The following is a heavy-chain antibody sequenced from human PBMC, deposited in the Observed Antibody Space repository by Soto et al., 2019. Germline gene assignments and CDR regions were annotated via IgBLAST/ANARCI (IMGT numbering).Heavy chain of an antibody. Sequence: QVQLMQYGAEVKKPGASVKVSCKASGYTFTSYYIHWVRQAPGQGLEWMGIINPSTGSASYARMFKGRVDMTRDTSTSTVYMELSSLRSDDTAVYYSARDPNLSLTFLYYGMDVWGQGTTVTVYS. V-gene: IGHV1-46*01. J-gene: IGHJ6*02. CDR3: ARDPNLSLTFLYYGMDV. CDR2: INPSTGSA. CDR1: GYTFTSYY.